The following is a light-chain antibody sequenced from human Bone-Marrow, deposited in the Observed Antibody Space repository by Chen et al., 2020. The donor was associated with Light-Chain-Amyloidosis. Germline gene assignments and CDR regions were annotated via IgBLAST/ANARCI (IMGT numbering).Light chain of an antibody. Sequence: SYVLTQPSSVSVAPGQTATIACGGNNIGSTSVHWYKQTPGQAPLLVVYDDSDRPSGIPERLSGSNSGNTATLTSSRVEAGDEAAYYCQVWDRSSDRPVFGGGTKLTVL. V-gene: IGLV3-21*02. CDR2: DDS. J-gene: IGLJ3*02. CDR1: NIGSTS. CDR3: QVWDRSSDRPV.